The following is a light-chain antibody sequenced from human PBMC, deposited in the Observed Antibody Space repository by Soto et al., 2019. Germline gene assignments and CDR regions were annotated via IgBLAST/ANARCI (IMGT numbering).Light chain of an antibody. V-gene: IGLV2-8*01. CDR1: SSDVGAYNY. CDR3: SSYAGSDVFV. J-gene: IGLJ1*01. CDR2: GVS. Sequence: QSVLTQPPSASGSPGQSVAISCTGTSSDVGAYNYVAWYQQHPGKVPKLMIYGVSKRPSGVPDRFSGSKSGNTASLTVSGLQADDAADYYCSSYAGSDVFVFGTGTKVTVL.